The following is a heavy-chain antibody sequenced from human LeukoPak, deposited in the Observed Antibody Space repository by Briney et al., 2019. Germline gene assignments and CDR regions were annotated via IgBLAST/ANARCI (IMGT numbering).Heavy chain of an antibody. J-gene: IGHJ4*02. V-gene: IGHV1-69*13. CDR3: ATATMVRDVHFDY. Sequence: ASVKVSCKASGGTFSSYTTTWVRQAPGQGLEWMGGIIPIFGSANYAQKFQGRVTTTADESTSTAYMELSSLRSEDTAVYYCATATMVRDVHFDYWGQGTLVTVSS. CDR1: GGTFSSYT. CDR2: IIPIFGSA. D-gene: IGHD3-10*01.